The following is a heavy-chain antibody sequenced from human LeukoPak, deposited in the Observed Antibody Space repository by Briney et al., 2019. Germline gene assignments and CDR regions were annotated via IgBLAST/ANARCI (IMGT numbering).Heavy chain of an antibody. CDR2: INPNSGGP. J-gene: IGHJ4*02. CDR1: GFTFSSYA. CDR3: AKHPLAGGNFDC. Sequence: PGGSLRLSCAASGFTFSSYAMSWVRQTPGKGLEWLSAINPNSGGPFYAGSVQGRFTMSSDNSKNTLYLQMSSLRVEDTAIYYCAKHPLAGGNFDCWGQGTLVTVSS. D-gene: IGHD3-16*01. V-gene: IGHV3-23*01.